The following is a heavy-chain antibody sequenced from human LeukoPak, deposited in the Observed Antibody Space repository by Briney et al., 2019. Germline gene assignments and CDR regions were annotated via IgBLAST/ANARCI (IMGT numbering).Heavy chain of an antibody. V-gene: IGHV3-48*02. J-gene: IGHJ1*01. CDR1: GFTFSSYS. CDR2: ISSSSTI. D-gene: IGHD2-2*01. Sequence: GGSLRLSCAASGFTFSSYSMNWVRQAPGKGLEWVSYISSSSTIYYADSVKGRFTISRDNAKNSLYLQMNSLRDEDTAVYCCARDPEDIVVVPAANPEDLQHWGQGTLVTVSS. CDR3: ARDPEDIVVVPAANPEDLQH.